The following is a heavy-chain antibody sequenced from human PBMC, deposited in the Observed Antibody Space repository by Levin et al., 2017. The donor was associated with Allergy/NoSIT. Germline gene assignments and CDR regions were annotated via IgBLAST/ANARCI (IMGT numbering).Heavy chain of an antibody. CDR2: ISGSGGST. CDR3: AKSIRVVTHYCDY. CDR1: GSTFSSEA. V-gene: IGHV3-23*01. J-gene: IGHJ4*02. D-gene: IGHD4-23*01. Sequence: GGSLRLSCAASGSTFSSEAMSWVRQAPGKGLEWVSSISGSGGSTNYADSVRGRFTISRDNSKNTLYLQMDSLRADDTAVYFCAKSIRVVTHYCDYWGQGTLVTVSS.